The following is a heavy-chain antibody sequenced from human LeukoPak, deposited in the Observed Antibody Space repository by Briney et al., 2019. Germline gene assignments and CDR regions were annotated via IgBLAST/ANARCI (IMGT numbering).Heavy chain of an antibody. J-gene: IGHJ4*02. CDR3: ARGYGDQGYDY. V-gene: IGHV4-34*01. Sequence: PSETLSLTCAVYGGSLSGYYWSWIRQPPGKGLEWIGEINHSGSTNYNPSLKSRVTILVDTSKNQFSLKLSSVTAADTAVYYCARGYGDQGYDYWGQGTLVTVSS. CDR1: GGSLSGYY. CDR2: INHSGST. D-gene: IGHD4-17*01.